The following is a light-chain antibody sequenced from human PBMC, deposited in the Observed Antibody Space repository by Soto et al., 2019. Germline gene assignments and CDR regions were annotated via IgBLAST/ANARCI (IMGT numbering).Light chain of an antibody. CDR3: QQYGSS. CDR2: GAS. V-gene: IGKV3-20*01. CDR1: QSVSSN. J-gene: IGKJ1*01. Sequence: EIVMTQSPATLSVSPGDRATLSCRASQSVSSNLAWYQQKPGQAPRLLIYGASSRATGIPDRFSGSGSGTDFTLTISRLEPEDFAVYYCQQYGSSFGQGTKVDIK.